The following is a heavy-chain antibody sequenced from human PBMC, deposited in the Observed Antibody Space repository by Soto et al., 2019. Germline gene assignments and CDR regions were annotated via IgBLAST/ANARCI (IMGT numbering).Heavy chain of an antibody. CDR3: ARGGYGVPNY. CDR2: ISYDGSNK. V-gene: IGHV3-30-3*01. Sequence: QVQLVESGGGVVQPGRSLRLSCAASGFTFSSYAMHWVRQAPGKGLEWVAVISYDGSNKYYADSVKGRFTISRDNSKNTLYLQMNGLRAEDTAVYYCARGGYGVPNYWGQGTLVTVSS. CDR1: GFTFSSYA. D-gene: IGHD4-17*01. J-gene: IGHJ4*02.